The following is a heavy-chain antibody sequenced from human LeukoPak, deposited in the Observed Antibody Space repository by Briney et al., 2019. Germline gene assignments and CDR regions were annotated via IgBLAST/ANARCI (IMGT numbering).Heavy chain of an antibody. J-gene: IGHJ4*02. CDR2: ISAYNGNT. CDR1: GYTFTSYG. V-gene: IGHV1-18*01. Sequence: GASVKVSCKASGYTFTSYGISWVRQAPGQGLEWMGWISAYNGNTNYAQKFQGRVTMTRDTSTSTVYMELSSLRSEDTAVYYCASRSLDYFDYWGQGTLVTVSS. CDR3: ASRSLDYFDY.